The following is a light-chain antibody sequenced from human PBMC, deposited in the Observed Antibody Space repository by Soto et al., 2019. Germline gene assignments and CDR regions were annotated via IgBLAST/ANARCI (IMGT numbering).Light chain of an antibody. CDR3: QQYNNWPPMYT. V-gene: IGKV3-15*01. Sequence: EIVMTQSPATVSVSPGERATLSCRASQGVSSNLAWYQQKPGQAPRLLIYGASTRATGIPARFSGSGPGTEFTLTISSLQSEDFAVYYCQQYNNWPPMYTFGQGTK. CDR2: GAS. CDR1: QGVSSN. J-gene: IGKJ2*01.